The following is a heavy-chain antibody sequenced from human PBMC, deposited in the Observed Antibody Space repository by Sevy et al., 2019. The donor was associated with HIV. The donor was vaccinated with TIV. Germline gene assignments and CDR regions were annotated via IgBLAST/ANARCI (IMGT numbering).Heavy chain of an antibody. D-gene: IGHD3-10*01. V-gene: IGHV3-49*03. CDR3: SKGGSGTGWFDP. CDR2: IRSKASGGTT. J-gene: IGHJ5*02. Sequence: GGSLRLSCRASGFNFGDYPMSWFRQAPGKGLAWVGFIRSKASGGTTQYAASVKGRFTISRDDSESIAYLQMNSLKIEVTAVYYCSKGGSGTGWFDPWGQGTLVTVSS. CDR1: GFNFGDYP.